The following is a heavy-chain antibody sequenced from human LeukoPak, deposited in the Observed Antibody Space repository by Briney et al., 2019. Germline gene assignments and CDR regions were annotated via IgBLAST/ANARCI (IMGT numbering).Heavy chain of an antibody. D-gene: IGHD3-10*01. CDR1: GFTFSSYT. CDR3: ARELYGSGSYFDY. V-gene: IGHV3-48*04. Sequence: PGGSLRLSCAASGFTFSSYTMNWVRQAPGKGLEWVSFISSSRSTTYYADSVKGRFTISRDNAKNSLYLQMTSLRAEDTAVYYCARELYGSGSYFDYWGQGTLVTVSS. J-gene: IGHJ4*02. CDR2: ISSSRSTT.